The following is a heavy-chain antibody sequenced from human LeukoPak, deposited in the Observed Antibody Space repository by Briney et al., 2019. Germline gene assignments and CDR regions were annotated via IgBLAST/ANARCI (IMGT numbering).Heavy chain of an antibody. Sequence: SETLSLTCSVSGGSIGTDSYYGGWVRQPPGKGLEWIGSMYYGGTTYFNQSLKSRVTLSVDTSKNDFSLRLSSVTAADSAVYFCATGKYSGYYDYWGQGTLVTVSS. CDR1: GGSIGTDSYY. J-gene: IGHJ4*02. D-gene: IGHD5-12*01. V-gene: IGHV4-39*02. CDR2: MYYGGTT. CDR3: ATGKYSGYYDY.